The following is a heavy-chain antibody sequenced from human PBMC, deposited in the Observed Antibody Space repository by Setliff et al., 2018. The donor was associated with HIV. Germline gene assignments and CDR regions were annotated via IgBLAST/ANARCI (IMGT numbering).Heavy chain of an antibody. CDR3: ARSADRGGYAHDYYPYYFHQ. CDR1: GVSISSSNW. J-gene: IGHJ4*02. V-gene: IGHV4-4*02. Sequence: PSETLSLTCAVAGVSISSSNWWTWVRQPPGKGLEWIGEVSHIGSTNYNPSPKSRVSMTRDTSTTTVYMELTSLRSTDTAVYYCARSADRGGYAHDYYPYYFHQWGQGTLVTVSS. CDR2: VSHIGST. D-gene: IGHD2-21*02.